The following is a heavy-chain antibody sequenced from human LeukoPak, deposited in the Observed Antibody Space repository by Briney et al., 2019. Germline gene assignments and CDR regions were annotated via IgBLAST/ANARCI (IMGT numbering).Heavy chain of an antibody. CDR1: GLTVRSNY. V-gene: IGHV3-69-1*01. CDR3: AAIGYSSSWYPSHYYYYYMDV. D-gene: IGHD6-13*01. Sequence: PGGSLRLSCAASGLTVRSNYMNWVRQAPGKGLEWVSSISSSSTIYYADSVKGRFTISRDNAKNTLYLQMNSLRAEDTAVYYCAAIGYSSSWYPSHYYYYYMDVWGKGTTVTVSS. J-gene: IGHJ6*03. CDR2: ISSSSTI.